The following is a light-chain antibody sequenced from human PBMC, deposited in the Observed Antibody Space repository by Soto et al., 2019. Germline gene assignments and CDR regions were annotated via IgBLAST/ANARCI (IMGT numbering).Light chain of an antibody. CDR2: WAS. CDR3: QQYHSTPFT. CDR1: QSISYSSNNKNY. V-gene: IGKV4-1*01. J-gene: IGKJ3*01. Sequence: DIVMTQSPDSLAVSLGERATINCKSSQSISYSSNNKNYLAWYQQRPGQPPKLLMHWASTRESGVPDRFSGSGSGTDFTLTISSLQAEDGAVYYCQQYHSTPFTFGPGTKVDIK.